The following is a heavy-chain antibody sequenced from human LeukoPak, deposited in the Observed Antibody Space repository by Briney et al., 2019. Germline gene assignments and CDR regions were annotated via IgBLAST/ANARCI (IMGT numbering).Heavy chain of an antibody. Sequence: PSETLSLTCTVSGGSISSYYWSWIRQPAGKGLEWIGRIYTSGSTNYNPSLKSRVTISVDTSKNQFSLKLSSVTAADTALYYCARELRYDNSDSGAFWGQGTVVTVSS. V-gene: IGHV4-4*07. CDR2: IYTSGST. CDR3: ARELRYDNSDSGAF. J-gene: IGHJ3*01. D-gene: IGHD3-22*01. CDR1: GGSISSYY.